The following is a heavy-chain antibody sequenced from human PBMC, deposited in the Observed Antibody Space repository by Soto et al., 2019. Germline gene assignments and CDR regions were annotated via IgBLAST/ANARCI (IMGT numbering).Heavy chain of an antibody. J-gene: IGHJ5*02. Sequence: SETLSLTCTVSGGSISSYYWSWIRQPPGKGLEWIGYIYYSGSTNYKPSLKSRVTISVDTSKNQFSLKLSSVTAADTAVYYCARGLRHYYDSSGYYPSWFDPWGQGTLVTVSS. CDR2: IYYSGST. CDR1: GGSISSYY. D-gene: IGHD3-22*01. V-gene: IGHV4-59*01. CDR3: ARGLRHYYDSSGYYPSWFDP.